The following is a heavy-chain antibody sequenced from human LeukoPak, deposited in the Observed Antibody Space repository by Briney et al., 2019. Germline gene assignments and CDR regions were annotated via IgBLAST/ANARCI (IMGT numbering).Heavy chain of an antibody. J-gene: IGHJ4*02. CDR3: ARDKGTTSIDN. V-gene: IGHV3-33*01. Sequence: GGSLRLSCAASGIPFSRSGMHWVRQAPGKGLDWVAFIYYDGSSKYYVDSVKGRFTISRDNSKDTVYLQMNSLRAEDTAVYFCARDKGTTSIDNWGQGALVTVSS. D-gene: IGHD2/OR15-2a*01. CDR2: IYYDGSSK. CDR1: GIPFSRSG.